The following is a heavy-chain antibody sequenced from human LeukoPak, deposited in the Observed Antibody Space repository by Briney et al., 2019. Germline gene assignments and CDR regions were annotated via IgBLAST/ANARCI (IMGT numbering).Heavy chain of an antibody. V-gene: IGHV1-18*01. CDR1: GYTFTSYG. D-gene: IGHD4-17*01. J-gene: IGHJ6*03. Sequence: GASVKVSCKASGYTFTSYGISWVRQAPGQGLEWMGWISAYNGNTNYAQKLQGRVTMTTDTSTSTAYMELRSLRSDDTAVYYCARDYGNYDENDGTYYYYYMDVWGKGTTVTVSS. CDR2: ISAYNGNT. CDR3: ARDYGNYDENDGTYYYYYMDV.